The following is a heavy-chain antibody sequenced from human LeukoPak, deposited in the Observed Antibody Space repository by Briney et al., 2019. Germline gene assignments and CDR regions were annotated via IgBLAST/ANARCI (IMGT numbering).Heavy chain of an antibody. V-gene: IGHV1-2*02. CDR2: INPNSGDT. CDR1: GYTFTGYY. D-gene: IGHD1-26*01. J-gene: IGHJ4*02. Sequence: ASVKVSCKASGYTFTGYYMHWVRQAPGQGLEWMGWINPNSGDTNYAQKLQGRVTMTRDTSISTAYMDLTRLTSDDTAVYYCASSMCASSGRYSYWGEGTLVTVSS. CDR3: ASSMCASSGRYSY.